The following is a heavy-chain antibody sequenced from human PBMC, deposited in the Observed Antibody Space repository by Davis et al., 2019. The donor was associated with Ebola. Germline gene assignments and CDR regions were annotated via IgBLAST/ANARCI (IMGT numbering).Heavy chain of an antibody. D-gene: IGHD3-3*01. CDR1: GGTFSSYA. J-gene: IGHJ6*04. Sequence: SVKVSCKASGGTFSSYAISWVRQAPGQGLEWMGGIIPIFGTANYAQKFQGRVTITADESTSTAYMELSSLRAEDTAVYYCAKGSVTIFGVAPDYYGMDVWGKGTTVTVSS. V-gene: IGHV1-69*13. CDR3: AKGSVTIFGVAPDYYGMDV. CDR2: IIPIFGTA.